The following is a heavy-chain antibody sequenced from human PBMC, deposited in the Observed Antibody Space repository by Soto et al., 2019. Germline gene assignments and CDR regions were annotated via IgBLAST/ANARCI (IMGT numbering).Heavy chain of an antibody. Sequence: QVQLVESGGGVVQPGRSLRLSCAASGFTFSSYGMHWVRQAPGKGLEWVAAILYDGSNKYYADSVKGRFTISRDNSKNTLDLQMNSLRADATAVYYCASGAYYDVLTVYYSYGMDVWCQGTTVTVSS. CDR3: ASGAYYDVLTVYYSYGMDV. V-gene: IGHV3-30*03. CDR2: ILYDGSNK. CDR1: GFTFSSYG. J-gene: IGHJ6*02. D-gene: IGHD3-9*01.